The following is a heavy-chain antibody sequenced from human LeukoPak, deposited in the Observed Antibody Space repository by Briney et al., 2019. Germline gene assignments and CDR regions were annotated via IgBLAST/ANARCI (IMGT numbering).Heavy chain of an antibody. V-gene: IGHV3-74*01. J-gene: IGHJ6*03. CDR1: GFTFSSYW. CDR3: AKDFTYYYYMDV. CDR2: INSDGSST. Sequence: GGSLRLSCAASGFTFSSYWMHWVRQAPGKGLVWVSRINSDGSSTSYADSVKGRFTISRDNSKNTLYLQMNSLRAEDTAVYYCAKDFTYYYYMDVWGKGTTVTVSS.